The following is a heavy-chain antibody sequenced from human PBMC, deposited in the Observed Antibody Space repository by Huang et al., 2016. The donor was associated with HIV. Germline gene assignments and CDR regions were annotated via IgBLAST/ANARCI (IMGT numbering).Heavy chain of an antibody. CDR2: ISYDGSNK. J-gene: IGHJ5*02. CDR1: GFTFKSYA. CDR3: ARDLSVVRGSGDNWFDP. D-gene: IGHD3-10*01. Sequence: QVQLVESGGRVVQPGKSLRLSCAASGFTFKSYAMTWVRPAQGKGLEWVEVISYDGSNKYYKGSLQGRFMISRDNSKEMLYLQMNSLTPEDTAIYHCARDLSVVRGSGDNWFDPWGQGTQVIVSS. V-gene: IGHV3-30*04.